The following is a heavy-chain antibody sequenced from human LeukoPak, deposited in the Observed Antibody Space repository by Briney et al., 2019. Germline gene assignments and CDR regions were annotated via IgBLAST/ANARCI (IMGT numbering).Heavy chain of an antibody. D-gene: IGHD4-17*01. CDR3: AKDGYGDPATLFDY. V-gene: IGHV3-9*01. CDR1: GFTFDDYA. J-gene: IGHJ4*02. Sequence: GGSLRLSCAASGFTFDDYAMHWVRQAPGKGLEWVSGISWNSGSIGYADSVKGRFTISRDNAKNSLYLQMNSLRAEDTALYYCAKDGYGDPATLFDYWGQGTLVTVSS. CDR2: ISWNSGSI.